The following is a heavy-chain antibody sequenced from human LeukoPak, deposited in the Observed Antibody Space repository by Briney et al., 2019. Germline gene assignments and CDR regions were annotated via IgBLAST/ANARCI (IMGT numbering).Heavy chain of an antibody. D-gene: IGHD4-23*01. CDR3: ARQGTVVTLDY. J-gene: IGHJ4*02. V-gene: IGHV4-39*01. CDR2: IYYSGST. CDR1: GSSISSSSYY. Sequence: SGTLSLTCTVSGSSISSSSYYWGWIRQPPGKALEWIGSIYYSGSTYYNPSRKSRVTISVDTSKNQFSLKLSSVTAADTAVYCCARQGTVVTLDYWGQGTLVTVSS.